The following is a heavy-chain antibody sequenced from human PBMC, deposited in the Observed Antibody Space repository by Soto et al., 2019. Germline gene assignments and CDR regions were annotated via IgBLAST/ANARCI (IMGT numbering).Heavy chain of an antibody. CDR3: ARGSFFIGQQLVYGMDV. V-gene: IGHV5-51*01. D-gene: IGHD6-13*01. J-gene: IGHJ6*02. CDR1: GYSFTNYW. Sequence: PGESLKISCKGSGYSFTNYWIGWVRQMPGKGLEWMGIIYPGDSDTRYSPSFQGQVTISADKSISTAYLQWSSLKASDAAMYYCARGSFFIGQQLVYGMDVWGQGTTVTVSS. CDR2: IYPGDSDT.